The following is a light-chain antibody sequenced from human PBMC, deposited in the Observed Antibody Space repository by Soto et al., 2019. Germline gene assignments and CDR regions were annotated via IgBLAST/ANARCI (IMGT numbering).Light chain of an antibody. Sequence: EKALTQSPVTLSLSPGERATLSCRASQSVSSNLAWYQQRPGQAPRLLIYGASTRASGVPDRFSGSGSGTEFILTISSLQSEDFAVYYCQQYNKWPQWTFGQGTKVDLK. J-gene: IGKJ1*01. CDR2: GAS. CDR1: QSVSSN. CDR3: QQYNKWPQWT. V-gene: IGKV3-15*01.